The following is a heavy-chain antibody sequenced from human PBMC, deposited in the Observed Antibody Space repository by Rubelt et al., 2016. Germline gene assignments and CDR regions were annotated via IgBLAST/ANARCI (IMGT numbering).Heavy chain of an antibody. D-gene: IGHD4-11*01. CDR2: IFYSGNT. CDR1: GGSITSSSYY. Sequence: QLQLQESGPGLVKPSETLSLTCTVSGGSITSSSYYWGWIRQPPGTGLEWIGSIFYSGNTYYNPSLKSRVTISVDTSNNQFSRKLSAGTAAAAAVYYCARGAATVTTGVWFDPWGQGTLVTVSS. J-gene: IGHJ5*02. V-gene: IGHV4-39*07. CDR3: ARGAATVTTGVWFDP.